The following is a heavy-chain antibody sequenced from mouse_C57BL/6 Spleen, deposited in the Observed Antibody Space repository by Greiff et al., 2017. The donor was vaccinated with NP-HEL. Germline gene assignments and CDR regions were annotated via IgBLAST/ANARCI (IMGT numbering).Heavy chain of an antibody. CDR2: ISSGGSYT. CDR3: ARHGETASY. J-gene: IGHJ3*01. Sequence: VQLKESGGDLVKPGGSLKLSCAASGFTFSSYGMSWVRQTPDKRLEWVATISSGGSYTYYPDSVKGRFTISRDNAKNTLYLQMSSLKSEDTAMYYSARHGETASYWGQGTLVTVSA. D-gene: IGHD3-2*01. V-gene: IGHV5-6*01. CDR1: GFTFSSYG.